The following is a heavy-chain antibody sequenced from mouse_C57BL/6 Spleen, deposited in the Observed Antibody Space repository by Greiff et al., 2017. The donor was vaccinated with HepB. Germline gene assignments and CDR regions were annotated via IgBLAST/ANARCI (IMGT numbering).Heavy chain of an antibody. J-gene: IGHJ3*01. CDR2: INPNNGGT. V-gene: IGHV1-26*01. D-gene: IGHD2-1*01. CDR1: GYTFTDYY. CDR3: ARGGNPWFAY. Sequence: EVQLQQSGPELVKPGASVKISCKASGYTFTDYYMNWVKQSHGKSLEWIGDINPNNGGTRYNQKFKGKATLTVDKSSSTAYMELRSLTSEDSAVYYCARGGNPWFAYWGQGTLVTVSA.